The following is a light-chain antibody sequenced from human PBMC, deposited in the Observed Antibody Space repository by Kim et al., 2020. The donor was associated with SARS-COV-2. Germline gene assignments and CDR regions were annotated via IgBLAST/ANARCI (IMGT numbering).Light chain of an antibody. CDR3: QQYNKRPIT. Sequence: VSPVGSAPLSCRASQSVGSNLVWYQQKPGQAPRLLISVASFRATGIPARFSGSGSGTEFTLTISSLQSEDCAVYYCQQYNKRPITFGGGTKAEIK. V-gene: IGKV3-15*01. J-gene: IGKJ4*01. CDR1: QSVGSN. CDR2: VAS.